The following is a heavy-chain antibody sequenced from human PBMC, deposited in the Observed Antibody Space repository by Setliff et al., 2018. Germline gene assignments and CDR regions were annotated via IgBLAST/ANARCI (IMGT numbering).Heavy chain of an antibody. CDR2: ISSYNGKT. J-gene: IGHJ3*02. CDR3: ASPHRGGSYYDVFEI. V-gene: IGHV1-18*01. CDR1: GYIFTSYG. D-gene: IGHD1-26*01. Sequence: ASVKVSCKASGYIFTSYGISWVRQAPGQGLEWMGWISSYNGKTNYAQKLQGRVTITRDTSASTAYMELSSLRAEDTAVYYCASPHRGGSYYDVFEIWGQGTMVTVSS.